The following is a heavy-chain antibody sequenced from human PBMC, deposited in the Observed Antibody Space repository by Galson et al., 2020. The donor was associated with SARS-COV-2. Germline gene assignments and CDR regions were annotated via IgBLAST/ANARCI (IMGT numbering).Heavy chain of an antibody. J-gene: IGHJ4*02. V-gene: IGHV3-7*01. CDR3: ARQTYYDILTGYYLGVYFDY. Sequence: GGSLRLSCAASGFTFSSYWMSWVRQAPGKGLEWVANIKQDGSEKYYVDSVKGRFTISRDNAKNSLYLQMNSLRAEDTAVYYCARQTYYDILTGYYLGVYFDYWGQGTLVTVSS. CDR2: IKQDGSEK. CDR1: GFTFSSYW. D-gene: IGHD3-9*01.